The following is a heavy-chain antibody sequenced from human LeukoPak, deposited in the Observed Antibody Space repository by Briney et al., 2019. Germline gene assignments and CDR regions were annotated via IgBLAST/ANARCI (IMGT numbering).Heavy chain of an antibody. D-gene: IGHD5-18*01. CDR1: GGSISSSNW. V-gene: IGHV4-4*02. Sequence: SETLSLTCAVSGGSISSSNWWSWVRQPPGKGQEWIGEIYHSGSTNYNPSLKSRVTISVDKSKNQFSLKLSSVTAADTAVYYCARVRGYGERYYYYGMDVWGKGTTVTVSS. CDR2: IYHSGST. J-gene: IGHJ6*04. CDR3: ARVRGYGERYYYYGMDV.